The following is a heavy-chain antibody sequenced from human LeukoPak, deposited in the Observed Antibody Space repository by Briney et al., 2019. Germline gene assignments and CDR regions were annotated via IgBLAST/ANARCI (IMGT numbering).Heavy chain of an antibody. D-gene: IGHD3-22*01. Sequence: GGSLRLSCAASGFTFSSYSMNWVRQAPGKGLEWVSSISSSSSYIYYADSVKGRFTISRDNAKNSLYLQMNSLRAEDTAVYYCARDGPTAIGGYYDSSGYPGFDYWGQGTLVTVSS. CDR1: GFTFSSYS. J-gene: IGHJ4*02. V-gene: IGHV3-21*01. CDR3: ARDGPTAIGGYYDSSGYPGFDY. CDR2: ISSSSSYI.